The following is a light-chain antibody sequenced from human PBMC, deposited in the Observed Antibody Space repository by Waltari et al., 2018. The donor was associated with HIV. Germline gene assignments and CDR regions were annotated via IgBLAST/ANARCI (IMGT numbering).Light chain of an antibody. V-gene: IGLV1-44*01. CDR1: RSTIRRDT. Sequence: QSVLSQQPSAPGTPGHRVTLACSRGRSTIRRDTVNCYQQLPGTAPKLLIYSNNQRPSGVPDRFSGSKSGTSASLDISGLQSEDEADYYCATWDDRMNGVVFGGGTKLTVL. J-gene: IGLJ2*01. CDR2: SNN. CDR3: ATWDDRMNGVV.